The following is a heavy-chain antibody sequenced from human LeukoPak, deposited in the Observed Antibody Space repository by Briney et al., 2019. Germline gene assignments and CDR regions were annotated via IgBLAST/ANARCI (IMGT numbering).Heavy chain of an antibody. D-gene: IGHD3-10*01. J-gene: IGHJ6*03. CDR2: IYTSGST. V-gene: IGHV4-61*02. CDR1: GGSISSGSYY. CDR3: ARWYGETAVPYYYYYMDV. Sequence: PSETLSLTCTVSGGSISSGSYYWSWIRQPAGKGLEWIGRIYTSGSTNYNPSLKSRVTISVDTSKNQFSLKLSSVTAADTAVYYCARWYGETAVPYYYYYMDVWGKGTTVTVSS.